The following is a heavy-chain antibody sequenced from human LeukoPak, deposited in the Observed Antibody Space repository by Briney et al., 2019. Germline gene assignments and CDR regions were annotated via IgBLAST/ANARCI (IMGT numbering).Heavy chain of an antibody. D-gene: IGHD6-13*01. J-gene: IGHJ4*02. Sequence: ASVKVSGKASGYSFISYGITWVRQAPGQGLEWMGWISTYNGNTNYAQKVQGRVTVTTDTSTSTVYMELRSLRYDDTDVYYCARDRGSSNWSEFDYWGQGTLVTVSS. CDR1: GYSFISYG. CDR3: ARDRGSSNWSEFDY. V-gene: IGHV1-18*01. CDR2: ISTYNGNT.